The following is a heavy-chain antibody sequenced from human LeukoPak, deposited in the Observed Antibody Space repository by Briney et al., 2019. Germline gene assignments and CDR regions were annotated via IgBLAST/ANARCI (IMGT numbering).Heavy chain of an antibody. V-gene: IGHV4-59*11. J-gene: IGHJ4*02. D-gene: IGHD3-22*01. CDR2: IYYSGST. CDR1: GGSISSHY. CDR3: ARETGGDYDSSGYFYYFDY. Sequence: SETLSLTCTVSGGSISSHYWSWLRQPPGKGLEWIGYIYYSGSTNYNPSLKSRVTISVDTSKNQFFLKLSSVTAADTAVYYCARETGGDYDSSGYFYYFDYWGQGTLVTVSS.